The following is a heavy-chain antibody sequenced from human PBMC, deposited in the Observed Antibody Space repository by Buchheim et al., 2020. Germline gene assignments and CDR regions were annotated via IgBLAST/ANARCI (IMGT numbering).Heavy chain of an antibody. CDR1: GYTFTSYY. CDR3: ARDPVGGSYLNWFDP. D-gene: IGHD1-26*01. V-gene: IGHV1-46*01. Sequence: QVQLVQSGAEVKKPGASVKVSCKASGYTFTSYYMHWVRQAPGQGLEWMGIINPSGGSTSYAQKFQGRVTVTRDPSTRTVYMELSSLRSEDTAVYYCARDPVGGSYLNWFDPWGQGTL. J-gene: IGHJ5*02. CDR2: INPSGGST.